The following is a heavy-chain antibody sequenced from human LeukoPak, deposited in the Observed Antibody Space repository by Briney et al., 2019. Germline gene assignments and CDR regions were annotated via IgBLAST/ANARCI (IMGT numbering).Heavy chain of an antibody. CDR2: IYHSGST. V-gene: IGHV4-38-2*02. Sequence: TSETLSLTCTVSGYSISSGYYWGWIRQPPGKGLEWIGSIYHSGSTNYNPSLKSRVTISVDTSKNQFSLKLSSVTAADTAVYYCARCSGWYSIEAFDIWGQGTMVTVSS. J-gene: IGHJ3*02. CDR3: ARCSGWYSIEAFDI. D-gene: IGHD6-19*01. CDR1: GYSISSGYY.